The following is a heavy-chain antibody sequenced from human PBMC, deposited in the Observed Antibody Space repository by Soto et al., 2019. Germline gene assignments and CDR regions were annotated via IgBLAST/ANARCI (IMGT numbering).Heavy chain of an antibody. Sequence: GGSLRLSCAASGFTFSSYSMNWVRQAPGKGLEWVSYISSSSSTIYYADSVKGRFTISRDNAKNSLYLQMNSLRAEDTAVYYCARAIFGVTNYYYYYMDVWGKGTTVTVSS. J-gene: IGHJ6*03. CDR3: ARAIFGVTNYYYYYMDV. V-gene: IGHV3-48*01. CDR2: ISSSSSTI. CDR1: GFTFSSYS. D-gene: IGHD3-3*01.